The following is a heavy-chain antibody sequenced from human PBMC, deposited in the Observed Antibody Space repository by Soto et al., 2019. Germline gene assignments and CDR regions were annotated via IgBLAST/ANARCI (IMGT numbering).Heavy chain of an antibody. CDR1: GFTFSSYG. Sequence: QVQLVESGGGVVQPGRSLRLSCAASGFTFSSYGMHWVRQAPGKGLEWVALISSDGSNKYYADSVKGRLTISRDNSKNTLYLQMNTLRAEDTAVYSCAKVRADYYYGSGPFEYWGQGTLVTVSS. CDR3: AKVRADYYYGSGPFEY. CDR2: ISSDGSNK. V-gene: IGHV3-30*18. D-gene: IGHD3-10*01. J-gene: IGHJ4*02.